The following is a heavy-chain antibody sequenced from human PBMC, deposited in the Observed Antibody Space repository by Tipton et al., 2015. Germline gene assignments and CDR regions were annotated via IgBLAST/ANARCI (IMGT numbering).Heavy chain of an antibody. CDR2: IQYSGST. J-gene: IGHJ4*02. CDR3: ARARGRHGGLFDS. CDR1: SDSISKYY. V-gene: IGHV4-59*01. Sequence: TLSLTCSVSSDSISKYYWSWIRQPPGKELEWIGYIQYSGSTNYNPSLKSRVTISVDTSRTQFSLKVSSVIAADTAMYYCARARGRHGGLFDSWGQGTLVTVSS. D-gene: IGHD4-23*01.